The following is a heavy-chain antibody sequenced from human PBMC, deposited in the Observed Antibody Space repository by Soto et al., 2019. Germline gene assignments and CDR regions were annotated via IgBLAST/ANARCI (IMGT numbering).Heavy chain of an antibody. CDR1: GFTFTNYG. CDR2: IWYDGNNK. CDR3: TRDPYGGSRYYFDS. J-gene: IGHJ4*02. D-gene: IGHD1-26*01. Sequence: PGGSLRLSCAASGFTFTNYGMHWVRQAPGKGLEWVAVIWYDGNNKYYADSVKGRFAISKDNSQNTLYLQMNNLRPEDTAVYYCTRDPYGGSRYYFDSWGQGTLVTVSS. V-gene: IGHV3-33*01.